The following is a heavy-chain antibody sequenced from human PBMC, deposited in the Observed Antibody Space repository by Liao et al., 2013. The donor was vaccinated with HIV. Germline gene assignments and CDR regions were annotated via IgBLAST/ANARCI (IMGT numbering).Heavy chain of an antibody. V-gene: IGHV4-4*07. CDR2: IHFSGNT. Sequence: QVQLQESGPGLVKPSETLSLTCSVSDDSMDVNYWSWIRQPAGRGLEYIGRIHFSGNTDYSPSLKSRVTTSLDTSKSQFFLTLNSVTAADTAVYYCARGFWGSGLDSWGQGTLVTVSS. CDR1: DDSMDVNY. J-gene: IGHJ4*02. CDR3: ARGFWGSGLDS. D-gene: IGHD3-10*01.